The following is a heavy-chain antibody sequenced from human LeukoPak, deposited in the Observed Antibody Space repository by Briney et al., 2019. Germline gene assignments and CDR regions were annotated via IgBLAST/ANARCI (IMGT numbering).Heavy chain of an antibody. V-gene: IGHV1-2*02. CDR2: IKPNSGAT. Sequence: ASVKVSCKASGYTFTGYCMHWVRQAPGQGLEWMEWIKPNSGATKYAQKFQGRVTMTRDTSISTVYMELSSLESDDTAVYYCARTAEASSSWFDPWGQGTLVTVSS. CDR3: ARTAEASSSWFDP. CDR1: GYTFTGYC. J-gene: IGHJ5*02. D-gene: IGHD3-10*01.